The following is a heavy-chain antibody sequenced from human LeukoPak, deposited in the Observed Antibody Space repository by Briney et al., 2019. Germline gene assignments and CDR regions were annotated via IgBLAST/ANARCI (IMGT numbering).Heavy chain of an antibody. CDR2: ISPNSGGT. CDR1: GYTFTGYY. J-gene: IGHJ4*02. Sequence: ASVKVSCKASGYTFTGYYMHWVRQAPGQGLEWMGRISPNSGGTNYAQKFQGRVTMTRDTSISTAYMELSRLRSDDTAVYYCARWIAARSPSIDWGQGTLVTVSS. CDR3: ARWIAARSPSID. V-gene: IGHV1-2*06. D-gene: IGHD6-6*01.